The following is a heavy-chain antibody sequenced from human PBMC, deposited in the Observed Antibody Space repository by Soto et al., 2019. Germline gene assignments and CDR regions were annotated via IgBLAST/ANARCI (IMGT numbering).Heavy chain of an antibody. CDR1: GFTVNSYV. D-gene: IGHD3-10*01. CDR2: ISGGGGST. Sequence: AESLRLCCAVSGFTVNSYVMTGVRKAQGKGLEWVSVISGGGGSTNYAESVKGRFTISRDNSENTLYLQMNSLRAEDTAVYYCAKAVTLVRGKNPYSYGLDVCGQGNTVTVSS. CDR3: AKAVTLVRGKNPYSYGLDV. J-gene: IGHJ6*02. V-gene: IGHV3-23*01.